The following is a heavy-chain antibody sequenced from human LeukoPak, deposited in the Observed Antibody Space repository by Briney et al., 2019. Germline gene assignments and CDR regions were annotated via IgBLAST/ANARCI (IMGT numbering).Heavy chain of an antibody. CDR2: ISSSSSYI. J-gene: IGHJ4*02. V-gene: IGHV3-21*01. CDR3: ARDGIYCSSTSCLSDY. D-gene: IGHD2-2*01. Sequence: GGSLRLSCAASGFTFSSYSMNWFRQAPGKGLEWVSSISSSSSYIYYADSVRGRFTISRDNAKNSLYLQMNSLRAEDTAVYYCARDGIYCSSTSCLSDYWGQGTLVTVSS. CDR1: GFTFSSYS.